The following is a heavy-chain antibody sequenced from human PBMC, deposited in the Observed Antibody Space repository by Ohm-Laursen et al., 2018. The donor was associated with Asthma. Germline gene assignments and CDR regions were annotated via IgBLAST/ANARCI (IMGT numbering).Heavy chain of an antibody. CDR3: ARIGPEWELPGREYSLHH. J-gene: IGHJ1*01. CDR2: ISTASSFI. CDR1: GYTFSRYS. D-gene: IGHD1-26*01. Sequence: SLRLSCTAPGYTFSRYSIHWVRQIPGKGLEWVASISTASSFIYYADSVRGRFTTSRDNARNSVYLQMDDLRAEDTALYYCARIGPEWELPGREYSLHHWGEGTLVTVSS. V-gene: IGHV3-21*01.